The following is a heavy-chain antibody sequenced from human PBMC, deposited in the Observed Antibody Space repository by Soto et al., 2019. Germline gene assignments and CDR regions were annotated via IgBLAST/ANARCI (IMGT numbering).Heavy chain of an antibody. D-gene: IGHD3-10*01. CDR1: GYIFRNYA. Sequence: QIQLVQSGAEVKKPGASVRASCKTSGYIFRNYAISWVRQVAGQGLKWMRWSSVSNDKTDSAHALRGRLSMTTDTTTSTAYLELTSRMSADTAVYYCARSSPSLDYWGQGSLVTVSS. CDR2: SSVSNDKT. J-gene: IGHJ4*02. CDR3: ARSSPSLDY. V-gene: IGHV1-18*04.